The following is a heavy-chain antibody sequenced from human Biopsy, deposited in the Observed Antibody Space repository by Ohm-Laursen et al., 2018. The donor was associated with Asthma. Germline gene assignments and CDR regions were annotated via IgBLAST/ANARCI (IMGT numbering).Heavy chain of an antibody. CDR3: ARKAGSCISRTCYSLDF. CDR1: GGSFNTYF. CDR2: INSVFGTT. Sequence: SVKVSCKSLGGSFNTYFIGWARQAPGQGLEWQGLINSVFGTTTYPQKFQDRITITADDSTRTVYMELSSLRSEDTAVYYCARKAGSCISRTCYSLDFWGQGTLVTVSS. D-gene: IGHD2-2*01. V-gene: IGHV1-69*13. J-gene: IGHJ4*02.